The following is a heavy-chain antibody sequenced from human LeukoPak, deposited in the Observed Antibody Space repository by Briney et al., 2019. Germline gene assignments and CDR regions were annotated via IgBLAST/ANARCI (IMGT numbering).Heavy chain of an antibody. CDR2: ISAYNGNT. Sequence: ASVKVSCKASGYTFTSYGISWVQQAPGQGLEWMGWISAYNGNTNYAQKLQGRVTMTTDTSTSTAYVELRSLRSDDTAVYYCARCRRSGPYYYYYYGMDVWGQGTTVTVSS. CDR1: GYTFTSYG. J-gene: IGHJ6*02. V-gene: IGHV1-18*01. CDR3: ARCRRSGPYYYYYYGMDV. D-gene: IGHD2-15*01.